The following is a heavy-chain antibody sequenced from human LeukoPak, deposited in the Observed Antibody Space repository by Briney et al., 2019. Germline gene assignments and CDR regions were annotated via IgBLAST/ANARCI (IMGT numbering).Heavy chain of an antibody. D-gene: IGHD4-17*01. Sequence: SETLSLTCTVSGGSINNYYWSWIRQPPRKGLEWIGYIYYRGSTNYNPSLKSRVTFSVDTSKNQFSLKLNSVTAADTAVYYCARGGDYGDLRYFDYWGQGTLVTVSS. CDR1: GGSINNYY. CDR3: ARGGDYGDLRYFDY. V-gene: IGHV4-59*01. CDR2: IYYRGST. J-gene: IGHJ4*02.